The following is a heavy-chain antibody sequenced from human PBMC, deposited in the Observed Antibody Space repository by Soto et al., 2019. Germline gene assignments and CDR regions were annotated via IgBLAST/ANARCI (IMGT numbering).Heavy chain of an antibody. CDR3: VRGKDKDDSSFWFY. CDR2: IHGGGST. D-gene: IGHD6-13*01. J-gene: IGHJ4*01. V-gene: IGHV4-31*03. CDR1: DGSLSSGGYY. Sequence: TLSLTCSVSDGSLSSGGYYCVCIRQPPGKGLELIGFIHGGGSTLYSPSLKSRLTISIETSERQFSLKLSSVTAADTAVYYCVRGKDKDDSSFWFYWGQGTPVTVSS.